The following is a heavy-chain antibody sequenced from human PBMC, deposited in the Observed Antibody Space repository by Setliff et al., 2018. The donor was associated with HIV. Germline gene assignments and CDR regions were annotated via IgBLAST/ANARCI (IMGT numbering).Heavy chain of an antibody. V-gene: IGHV4-30-4*08. D-gene: IGHD3-9*01. CDR2: IYYSGST. J-gene: IGHJ4*02. Sequence: SETLSLTCTVSGGSISSGDYYWSWIRQPPGKGLEWIGYIYYSGSTYYNPSLKSRVTISMDTPKNQFSLKVSSVTAADTAVYYCARRDDILTTYYHYWGQGTLVTVSS. CDR3: ARRDDILTTYYHY. CDR1: GGSISSGDYY.